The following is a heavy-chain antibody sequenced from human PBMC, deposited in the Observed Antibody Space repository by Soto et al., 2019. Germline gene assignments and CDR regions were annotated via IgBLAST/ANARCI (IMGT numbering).Heavy chain of an antibody. CDR2: IRSKVFGGTT. CDR3: TRRSYSGYDYEGEFDY. V-gene: IGHV3-49*03. Sequence: EVQLVESGGGLVQPGRSLRLSCTASGFRFGVFAMSWIRQAPGKGLEWVGFIRSKVFGGTTDYAASVRGRFTISRDDSRSIAYLHMNSLKTEDTAVYYCTRRSYSGYDYEGEFDYWGQGTLVTVSS. J-gene: IGHJ4*02. CDR1: GFRFGVFA. D-gene: IGHD5-12*01.